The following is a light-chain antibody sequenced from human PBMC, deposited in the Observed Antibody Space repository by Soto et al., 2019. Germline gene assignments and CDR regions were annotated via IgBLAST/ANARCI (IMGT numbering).Light chain of an antibody. CDR2: DAS. J-gene: IGKJ1*01. CDR3: QQRRNCWT. Sequence: EIVLTQSPATLSLSPGERAALSCRASQSVSTFLAWYPHKPGQAPRLLIYDASNRATGIPARFSGSGSGTDFTLTISSLEPEDSAFYYCQQRRNCWTFGQGTKVDIK. V-gene: IGKV3-11*01. CDR1: QSVSTF.